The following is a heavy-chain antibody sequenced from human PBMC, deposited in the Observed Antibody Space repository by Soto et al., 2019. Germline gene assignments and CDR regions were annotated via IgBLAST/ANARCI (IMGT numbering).Heavy chain of an antibody. Sequence: EVQLVESGGGLVQPGRSLRLSCAASGFTFDDYAMHWVRQAPGKGLEWVSGISWNSGSIGYADSVKGRFTISRDNAKNSLYLQMNSLRAEDTALYYCPKDRGLVLSFYFDYWGQGTLVTVSS. J-gene: IGHJ4*02. CDR3: PKDRGLVLSFYFDY. CDR1: GFTFDDYA. D-gene: IGHD6-19*01. CDR2: ISWNSGSI. V-gene: IGHV3-9*01.